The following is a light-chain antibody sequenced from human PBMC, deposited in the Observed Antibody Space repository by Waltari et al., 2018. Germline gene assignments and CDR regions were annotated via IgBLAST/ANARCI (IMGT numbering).Light chain of an antibody. CDR1: QSIANY. CDR3: HQSYSTSET. CDR2: GAD. J-gene: IGKJ1*01. V-gene: IGKV1-39*01. Sequence: DIKMTQAPSSLSAFIGDRVTISCRASQSIANYLIWYQQKPGKAPKLLIYGADILQSGVPSRFSGSGSGTDFTLTITNVQPEDFATYYCHQSYSTSETFGQGTKVEVK.